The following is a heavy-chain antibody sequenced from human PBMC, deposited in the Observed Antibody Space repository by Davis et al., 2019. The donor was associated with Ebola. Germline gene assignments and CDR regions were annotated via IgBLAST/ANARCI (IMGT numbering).Heavy chain of an antibody. Sequence: SETLSFTCTIYGGSFSGYYWSWIRQPPGKGLEWLGEVSHSGYSNYNPSLKSRVTMSVDMSKNQFSLTLTSVSAADTAVYYCARTTLTSISDAGLGYNFFAPWGQGTLVTVSS. V-gene: IGHV4-34*01. CDR3: ARTTLTSISDAGLGYNFFAP. J-gene: IGHJ5*02. CDR2: VSHSGYS. CDR1: GGSFSGYY. D-gene: IGHD2-21*02.